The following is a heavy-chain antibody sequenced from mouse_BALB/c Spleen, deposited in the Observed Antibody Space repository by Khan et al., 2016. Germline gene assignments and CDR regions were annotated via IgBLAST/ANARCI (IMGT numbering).Heavy chain of an antibody. CDR3: ARYYDYEYYAMDY. Sequence: EVQLQESGPGLVKPSQSLSLTCTVTGYSITSDYAWNWIRQFPGNKLEWMGYISYSGSTSYNPSLKSRISITRDTSKNQFFLQLNSVTTEDTATYYCARYYDYEYYAMDYWGQGTAVTVSA. CDR2: ISYSGST. V-gene: IGHV3-2*02. J-gene: IGHJ4*01. D-gene: IGHD2-4*01. CDR1: GYSITSDYA.